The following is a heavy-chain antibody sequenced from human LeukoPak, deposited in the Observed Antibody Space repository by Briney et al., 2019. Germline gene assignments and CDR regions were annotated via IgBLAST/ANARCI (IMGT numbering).Heavy chain of an antibody. CDR3: AKAPGAALD. V-gene: IGHV4-34*01. Sequence: SETLSLTCAVYGGTFSGYYWSWIRQPPGKGLEWIGEINHRGSTNYNPSLKSRVTVSLDTSKNQFSLKLSSVTAADTAVYYCAKAPGAALDWGQGTLFTVSS. J-gene: IGHJ4*02. CDR2: INHRGST. CDR1: GGTFSGYY. D-gene: IGHD2-15*01.